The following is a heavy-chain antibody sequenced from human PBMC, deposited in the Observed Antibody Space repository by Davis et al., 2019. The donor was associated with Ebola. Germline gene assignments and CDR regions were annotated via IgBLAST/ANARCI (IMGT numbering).Heavy chain of an antibody. CDR2: IYPGDSDT. V-gene: IGHV5-51*01. D-gene: IGHD2-8*02. CDR1: GYSFSNYW. J-gene: IGHJ4*02. Sequence: GESLKISCKGSGYSFSNYWVGWVRQMPGKGLEWMGIIYPGDSDTRYSPSFQGQVSISADKSISTAYLQWSSLEASDTAMYYCASTGLGVSTGGVYWGQGTLVTVSS. CDR3: ASTGLGVSTGGVY.